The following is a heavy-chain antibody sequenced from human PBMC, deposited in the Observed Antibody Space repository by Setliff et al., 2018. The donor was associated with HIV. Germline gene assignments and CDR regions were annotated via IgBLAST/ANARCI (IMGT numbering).Heavy chain of an antibody. CDR2: VNHSGST. Sequence: SETLSLTCAVYGGSFSGYHWSWIRQPPGKGLEWIGEVNHSGSTNYNPSLKSRVTISVDTSKNQFSLKLTSVTAADTAVYYCARGRDFAGHDAYDIWGRGTMVTVSS. CDR1: GGSFSGYH. J-gene: IGHJ3*02. V-gene: IGHV4-34*01. D-gene: IGHD2-21*02. CDR3: ARGRDFAGHDAYDI.